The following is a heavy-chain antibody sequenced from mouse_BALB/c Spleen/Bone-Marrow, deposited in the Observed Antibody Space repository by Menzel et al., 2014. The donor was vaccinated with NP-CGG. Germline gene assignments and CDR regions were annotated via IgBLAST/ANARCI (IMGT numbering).Heavy chain of an antibody. CDR2: ISSGGSYT. J-gene: IGHJ2*01. CDR3: ARQDGLDY. CDR1: GFTFSNYA. V-gene: IGHV5-9-1*01. Sequence: EVMLVESGGGLVKPGGSLKLSCAASGFTFSNYAMSWVRQTPEKRLEWVAIISSGGSYTYYPDSVKGRFTISRDNAKTILYLQMSSLRSEDTAMYYCARQDGLDYWGQGTTLTVFS. D-gene: IGHD2-3*01.